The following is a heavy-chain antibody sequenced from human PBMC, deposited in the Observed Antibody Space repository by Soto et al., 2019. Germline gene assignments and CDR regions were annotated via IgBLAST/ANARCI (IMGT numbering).Heavy chain of an antibody. J-gene: IGHJ5*02. D-gene: IGHD3-10*01. V-gene: IGHV3-23*01. Sequence: EVQLLESGGGLVQPGGSLRLSCAASGFTFSSYAMSWVRQAPGKGLEWVSAISGSGGSTYSADSVKGRFTISRDNSKNTLYLQMNSLRAEDTAVYYCAKGRLSSGWFDPWGQGTLVTVSS. CDR1: GFTFSSYA. CDR2: ISGSGGST. CDR3: AKGRLSSGWFDP.